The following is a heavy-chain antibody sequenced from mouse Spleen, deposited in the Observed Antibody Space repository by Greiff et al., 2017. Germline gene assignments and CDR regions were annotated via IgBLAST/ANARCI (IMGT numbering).Heavy chain of an antibody. CDR3: ASRRYYAMDY. J-gene: IGHJ4*01. CDR1: GFTFSDYG. CDR2: ISSGSSTI. V-gene: IGHV5-17*01. Sequence: EVQLVESGGGLVKPGGSLKLSCAASGFTFSDYGMHWVRQAPEKGLEWVAYISSGSSTIYYADTVKGRFTISRDNAKNTLFLQMTSLRSEDTAMYYCASRRYYAMDYWGQGTSVTVSS.